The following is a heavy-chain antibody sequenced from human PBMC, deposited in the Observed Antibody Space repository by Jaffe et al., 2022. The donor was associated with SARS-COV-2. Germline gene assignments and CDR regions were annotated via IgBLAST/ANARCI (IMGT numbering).Heavy chain of an antibody. Sequence: QVQLVESGGGVVQPGRSLRLSCAASGFTFSNYAMHWVRQAPGKGLEWVTVISYDGNNRYYAESVKGRFTISRDNSKNTLDLQMNSLRAEDTAVYYCARGRQWDAFDMWGQGTVVTVSA. CDR1: GFTFSNYA. CDR2: ISYDGNNR. V-gene: IGHV3-30*04. J-gene: IGHJ3*02. CDR3: ARGRQWDAFDM. D-gene: IGHD6-19*01.